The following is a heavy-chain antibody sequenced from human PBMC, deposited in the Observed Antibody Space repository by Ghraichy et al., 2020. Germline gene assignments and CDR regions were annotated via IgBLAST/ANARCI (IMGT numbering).Heavy chain of an antibody. CDR3: ARHLPDRVVTTGDDPKPVDS. D-gene: IGHD2-21*01. CDR2: IRGDSSYM. V-gene: IGHV3-21*06. J-gene: IGHJ4*02. CDR1: GFTFSSYI. Sequence: GGSLRLSCAASGFTFSSYIMNWVRQPPGKGLEWVSSIRGDSSYMDYVDSLKGRFTVSRDNAKNSLYLQLNSLRVEDTAMYYCARHLPDRVVTTGDDPKPVDSWGLGPLVPVSS.